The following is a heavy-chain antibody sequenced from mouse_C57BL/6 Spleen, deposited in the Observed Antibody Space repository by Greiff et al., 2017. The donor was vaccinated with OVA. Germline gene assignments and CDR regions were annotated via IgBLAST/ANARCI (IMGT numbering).Heavy chain of an antibody. CDR1: GYTFTSYW. J-gene: IGHJ3*01. CDR3: ARGGAY. Sequence: QVQLQQPGAELVMPGASVKLSCTASGYTFTSYWMHWVKQRPGQGLEWIGEIDPSDSYTNYNQKFKGKSTLTVDKSSSTAYMQLSSLTSEDSAVYYCARGGAYWGQGTLVTVSA. CDR2: IDPSDSYT. V-gene: IGHV1-69*01.